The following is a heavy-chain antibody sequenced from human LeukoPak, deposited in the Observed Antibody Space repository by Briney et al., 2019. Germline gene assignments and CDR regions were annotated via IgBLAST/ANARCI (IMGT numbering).Heavy chain of an antibody. CDR2: IWYDGSYK. CDR3: ASADYGGNSRDY. V-gene: IGHV3-33*01. J-gene: IGHJ4*02. D-gene: IGHD4-23*01. Sequence: GGSLRLSCAASGFTFSSYGMHWVRQAPGKGLEWVAVIWYDGSYKYYADSVKGRFTISRDNSKNTLYLQMNSLRAEDTAVYYCASADYGGNSRDYWGQGTLVTVSS. CDR1: GFTFSSYG.